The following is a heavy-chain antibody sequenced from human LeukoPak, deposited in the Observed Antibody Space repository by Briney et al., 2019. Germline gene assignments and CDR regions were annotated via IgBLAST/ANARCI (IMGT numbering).Heavy chain of an antibody. Sequence: ASVKVSCKASGYTFTGYYMHWVRQAPGQGLAWMGWINPNSGGTNYAQKFQGRVTMTRDTSISTAYMELSRLRSDDTAVYYCAREEGGYYPYFDPWGQGTLVTVSS. D-gene: IGHD3-10*01. CDR1: GYTFTGYY. CDR2: INPNSGGT. J-gene: IGHJ5*02. V-gene: IGHV1-2*02. CDR3: AREEGGYYPYFDP.